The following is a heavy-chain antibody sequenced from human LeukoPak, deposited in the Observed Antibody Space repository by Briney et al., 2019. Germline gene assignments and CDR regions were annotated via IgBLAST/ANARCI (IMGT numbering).Heavy chain of an antibody. CDR1: GFTFSSYW. V-gene: IGHV3-7*04. CDR3: ARDSALSNY. D-gene: IGHD6-25*01. J-gene: IGHJ4*02. Sequence: GGSLRLSCAAPGFTFSSYWMSWVRQAPGKGLEWVATIKYDGSETYYVDSVRGRFSISRDNAKNSLYLQMNSLRAEDTAVYYCARDSALSNYWGQGTLVTVSS. CDR2: IKYDGSET.